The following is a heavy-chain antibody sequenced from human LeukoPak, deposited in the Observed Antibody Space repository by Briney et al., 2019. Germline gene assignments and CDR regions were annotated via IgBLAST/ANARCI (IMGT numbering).Heavy chain of an antibody. CDR3: ARAGGWHDAFDI. CDR1: GFTFSSYS. CDR2: ISSSSSYI. Sequence: GGSLRLSCAASGFTFSSYSMNWVRQAPGKGLEWVSSISSSSSYIYYADSVKGRFTISRDNAKNSLYLQMNSLRAEDTAVYYCARAGGWHDAFDIWGQGTMVTVSS. D-gene: IGHD6-19*01. J-gene: IGHJ3*02. V-gene: IGHV3-21*01.